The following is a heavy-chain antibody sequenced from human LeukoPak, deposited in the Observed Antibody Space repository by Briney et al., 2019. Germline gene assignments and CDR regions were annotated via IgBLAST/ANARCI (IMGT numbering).Heavy chain of an antibody. CDR1: GGSISSSSYY. CDR2: IYYSGIT. CDR3: ARQVYYYYYYMDV. J-gene: IGHJ6*03. V-gene: IGHV4-39*01. Sequence: SETLSLXCTVSGGSISSSSYYWGWIRQPPGKGLEWIGSIYYSGITYYNPSLKSRVTISVDTSKNQFSLKLSSVTAADTAVYYCARQVYYYYYYMDVWGKGTTVTVSS.